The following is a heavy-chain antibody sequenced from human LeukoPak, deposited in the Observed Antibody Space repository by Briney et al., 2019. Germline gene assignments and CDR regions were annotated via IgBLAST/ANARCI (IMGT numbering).Heavy chain of an antibody. J-gene: IGHJ4*02. CDR1: GYTFTSHG. D-gene: IGHD4-17*01. Sequence: ASVQVSCKASGYTFTSHGISWVRQAPGQGLEWMGWISPYNGDTNYAQKLQGRVTMTTDTSTSTAYMELRSLRSDDTAVYYCARDSPDYGDSIFDYWGQGTLVTVSS. CDR3: ARDSPDYGDSIFDY. V-gene: IGHV1-18*01. CDR2: ISPYNGDT.